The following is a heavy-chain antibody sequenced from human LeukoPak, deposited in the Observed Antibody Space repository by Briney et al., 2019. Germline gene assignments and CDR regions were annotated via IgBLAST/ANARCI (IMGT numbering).Heavy chain of an antibody. V-gene: IGHV4-34*01. D-gene: IGHD2-2*01. J-gene: IGHJ6*04. CDR1: GGSFSGYY. CDR2: INHSGST. Sequence: SETLSLTCAVYGGSFSGYYWSWIRQPPGKGLEWIGEINHSGSTNYNPSLKSRVTISVDTSKNLFSLKLSSVTAADTAVYYCARDQLLAYGMDVWGKGTTVTVSS. CDR3: ARDQLLAYGMDV.